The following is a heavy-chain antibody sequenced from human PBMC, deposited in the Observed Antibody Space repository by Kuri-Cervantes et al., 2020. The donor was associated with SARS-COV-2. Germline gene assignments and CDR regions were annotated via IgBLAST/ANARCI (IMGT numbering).Heavy chain of an antibody. CDR1: GFTSSSYA. Sequence: GESLRLSCAASGFTSSSYAMHWVRQAPGKGLEWVAVISYDGSNKYYADSVKGRFTISRDNSKNTQYLQMNSLRAEYTAVYHCAKWGDMIVLVILRYCGQGTLVTVSS. CDR3: AKWGDMIVLVILRY. CDR2: ISYDGSNK. V-gene: IGHV3-30-3*01. D-gene: IGHD3-22*01. J-gene: IGHJ4*02.